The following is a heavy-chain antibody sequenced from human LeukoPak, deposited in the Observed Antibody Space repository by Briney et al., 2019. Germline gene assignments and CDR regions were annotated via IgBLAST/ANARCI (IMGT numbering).Heavy chain of an antibody. CDR1: DDSISIYY. V-gene: IGHV4-59*01. Sequence: PSETLSLTCSVSDDSISIYYWSWIRQPPGKGLEWIGYIDHTGSTNYNPSLNSRVTISRDTSKNHFSLELSSVTAADTAVYFCASGRVSSSSWYSTYYYYFYMDVWGKGITVTVSS. D-gene: IGHD6-13*01. CDR3: ASGRVSSSSWYSTYYYYFYMDV. CDR2: IDHTGST. J-gene: IGHJ6*03.